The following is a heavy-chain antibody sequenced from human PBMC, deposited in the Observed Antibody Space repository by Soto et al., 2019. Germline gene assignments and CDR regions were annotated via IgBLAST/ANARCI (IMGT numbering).Heavy chain of an antibody. Sequence: QVHLQESGPGLVKPSETMSLTCTASGASIRNFYWNWVRQFPGKGLEWIGHIYNAERTNYTPSLNSRVTISVDTSKNQFSLKLSSVTVSGTAVYYCAQTTGWPGFDYWGQGTLVTVSS. D-gene: IGHD6-19*01. CDR1: GASIRNFY. V-gene: IGHV4-59*01. CDR2: IYNAERT. CDR3: AQTTGWPGFDY. J-gene: IGHJ4*02.